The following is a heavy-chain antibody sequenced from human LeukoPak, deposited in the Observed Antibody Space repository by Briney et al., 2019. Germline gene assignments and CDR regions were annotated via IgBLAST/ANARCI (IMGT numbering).Heavy chain of an antibody. V-gene: IGHV4-31*03. CDR3: ARLSVTTVVKHFDY. J-gene: IGHJ4*02. Sequence: SETLSLTCTVSGGSISSGDSYWSCIRQHPGKGLEWAGYVYYSGSAYYNPSLRSRATVSVHTSRNQFSLNLTSVTAADTAVYYCARLSVTTVVKHFDYWGQGALVTVSS. CDR2: VYYSGSA. CDR1: GGSISSGDSY. D-gene: IGHD4-23*01.